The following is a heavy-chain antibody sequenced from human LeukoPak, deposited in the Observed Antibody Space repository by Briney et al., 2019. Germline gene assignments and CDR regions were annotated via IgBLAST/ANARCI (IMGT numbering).Heavy chain of an antibody. J-gene: IGHJ4*02. V-gene: IGHV4-59*01. D-gene: IGHD3-10*01. Sequence: SKTLSLTCTVSGGSLTSYYWSWVRQPPGKSLELIGYIYYTGSTNYNPSLRSRVTISVHTPKNQFSLKLSSVTAADTAVYYCARMSFYGSGTYSPLDYWGQGTLVAVSS. CDR2: IYYTGST. CDR3: ARMSFYGSGTYSPLDY. CDR1: GGSLTSYY.